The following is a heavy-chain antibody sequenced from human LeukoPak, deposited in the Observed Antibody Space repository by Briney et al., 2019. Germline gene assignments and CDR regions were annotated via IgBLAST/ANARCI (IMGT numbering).Heavy chain of an antibody. CDR2: IYYTGRT. V-gene: IGHV4-39*01. Sequence: PSETLSLTCTVSGGSISSSSHSWGWIRQPPGKGLEWTGTIYYTGRTYYNPSLESRLTISVDTSKNQFSLKLTSVTAADTAIYYCAQSLGSGNWIGNWFDPWGQGTLVTVSS. J-gene: IGHJ5*02. CDR3: AQSLGSGNWIGNWFDP. D-gene: IGHD1-1*01. CDR1: GGSISSSSHS.